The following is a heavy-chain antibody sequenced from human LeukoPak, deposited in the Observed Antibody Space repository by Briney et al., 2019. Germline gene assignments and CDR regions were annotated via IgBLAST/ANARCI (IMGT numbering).Heavy chain of an antibody. Sequence: PGGSLRLSCAASGFTVSSNYMSWVRQAPGKGLEWVSVIYSGGSTYYADSVKGRFTISRDNSKNTLYLQMNSLRAEDTAVCYCARDLTGYSYGYDRGYYYYMDVWGKGTTATVSS. CDR2: IYSGGST. D-gene: IGHD5-18*01. CDR3: ARDLTGYSYGYDRGYYYYMDV. V-gene: IGHV3-53*05. J-gene: IGHJ6*03. CDR1: GFTVSSNY.